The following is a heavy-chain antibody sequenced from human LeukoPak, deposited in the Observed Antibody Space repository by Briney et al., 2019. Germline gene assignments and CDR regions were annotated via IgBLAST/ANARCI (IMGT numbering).Heavy chain of an antibody. V-gene: IGHV3-48*04. CDR1: GFTFSNYG. CDR2: ISSSSSLI. D-gene: IGHD3-22*01. CDR3: ARGGYYYDSSAYVSLDF. Sequence: GGSLRLSCAASGFTFSNYGMNWVRQAPGKGLEWISYISSSSSLIYYADSVKGRFTISRDNAKNSLYLQMNSLRAEDTAVYYCARGGYYYDSSAYVSLDFWGQGTLVTVSS. J-gene: IGHJ4*02.